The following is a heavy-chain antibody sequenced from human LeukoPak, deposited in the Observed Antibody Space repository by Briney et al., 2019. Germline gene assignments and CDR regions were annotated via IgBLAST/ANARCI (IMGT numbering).Heavy chain of an antibody. J-gene: IGHJ4*02. D-gene: IGHD2/OR15-2a*01. CDR3: AKVGPLGRMDYLPPYFDY. CDR1: GFTFSSYG. V-gene: IGHV3-30*02. Sequence: PGGSLRLSCAASGFTFSSYGMHWVRQAPGKGLEWVAVIWYDGSNKYYADSVKGRFTISRDNSKNTLYLQMNSLRAEDTAVYYCAKVGPLGRMDYLPPYFDYWGQGTLVTVSS. CDR2: IWYDGSNK.